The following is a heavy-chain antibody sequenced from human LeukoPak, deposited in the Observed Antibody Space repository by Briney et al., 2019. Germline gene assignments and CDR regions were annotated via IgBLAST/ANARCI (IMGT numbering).Heavy chain of an antibody. Sequence: GGSLRLSCAASGFTFSSYGMHWVRQAPGKGLEWVAVISYDGSNKYYADSVKGRFTISRDNSKNTLYLQMNSLRAEDTAVYYCAKGVGATIGDWGQGTLVTVSS. V-gene: IGHV3-30*18. CDR1: GFTFSSYG. D-gene: IGHD1-26*01. J-gene: IGHJ4*02. CDR2: ISYDGSNK. CDR3: AKGVGATIGD.